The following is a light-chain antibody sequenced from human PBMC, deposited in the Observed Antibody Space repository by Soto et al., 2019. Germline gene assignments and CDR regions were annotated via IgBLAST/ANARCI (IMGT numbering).Light chain of an antibody. CDR3: KQSYNTHQT. J-gene: IGKJ1*01. CDR2: ATD. Sequence: DIQMTQSPCSLSASVLERGTSTFLASQTITNYLNWYQQQSGKAPKLLIYATDTLQSGVKSRFSGSGSGTDYTITISSMQPEDFATYYCKQSYNTHQTCGKGTKGDLK. CDR1: QTITNY. V-gene: IGKV1-39*01.